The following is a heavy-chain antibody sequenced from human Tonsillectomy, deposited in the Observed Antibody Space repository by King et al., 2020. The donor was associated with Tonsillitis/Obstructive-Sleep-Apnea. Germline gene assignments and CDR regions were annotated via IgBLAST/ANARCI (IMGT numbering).Heavy chain of an antibody. CDR2: ISSSNTGSTI. V-gene: IGHV3-11*01. J-gene: IGHJ3*01. CDR3: ARRVAFDV. Sequence: VQLVESGGGLVKPGGSLRLSCAGSGITLSDYYMSWIRQAPGKGLEWVAYISSSNTGSTIYYSDSLKGRFAISRDNAKNSVYLQMVSLTAEDTAVYFCARRVAFDVWGQGTTVIVSS. CDR1: GITLSDYY.